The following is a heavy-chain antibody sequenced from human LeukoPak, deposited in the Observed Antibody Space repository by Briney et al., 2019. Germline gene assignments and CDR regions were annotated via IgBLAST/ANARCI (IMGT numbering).Heavy chain of an antibody. CDR3: ARERRGYDSSGYYQH. D-gene: IGHD3-22*01. CDR1: GGTFSSYA. Sequence: SVKVSCKASGGTFSSYAISWVRQAPGQGLEWMGRIIPISGTANYAQKFQGRVTITTDESTSTAYMELSSLRSEDTAVYYCARERRGYDSSGYYQHWGQGTLVTVSS. CDR2: IIPISGTA. J-gene: IGHJ1*01. V-gene: IGHV1-69*05.